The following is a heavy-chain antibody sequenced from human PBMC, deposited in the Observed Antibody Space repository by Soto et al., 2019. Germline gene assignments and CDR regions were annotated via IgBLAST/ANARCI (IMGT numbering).Heavy chain of an antibody. J-gene: IGHJ5*02. CDR1: GFTFSNYW. V-gene: IGHV3-7*05. D-gene: IGHD3-22*01. Sequence: GGSLRLSCAASGFTFSNYWMSWVRQAPGKGLEWVANIKQDGGEEDYVDSVKGRFTISRDNAKNSLYLQMNSLRAEDSAVYYCARVNSVIVVACPLLDTSGQGTLVTVSS. CDR3: ARVNSVIVVACPLLDT. CDR2: IKQDGGEE.